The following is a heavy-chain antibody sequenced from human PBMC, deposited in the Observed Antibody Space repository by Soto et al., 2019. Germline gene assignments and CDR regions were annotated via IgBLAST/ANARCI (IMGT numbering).Heavy chain of an antibody. D-gene: IGHD6-13*01. CDR3: ARELASSWSNYYYYGMDV. V-gene: IGHV1-2*02. J-gene: IGHJ6*02. Sequence: ASVKVSCKASGYTFTGYYMHWVRQAPGQGLEWMGWINPNSGGTNYAQKFQGRVTMTRDTSISTAYMELSRLRSDDTAVYYCARELASSWSNYYYYGMDVWGQGTPVTVS. CDR2: INPNSGGT. CDR1: GYTFTGYY.